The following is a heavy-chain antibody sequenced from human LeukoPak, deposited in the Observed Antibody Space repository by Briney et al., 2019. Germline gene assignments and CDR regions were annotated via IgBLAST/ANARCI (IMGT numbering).Heavy chain of an antibody. CDR1: GFTFSTYS. J-gene: IGHJ4*02. CDR3: AKFTPSYCSGGSCYSVGSFDY. V-gene: IGHV3-21*01. D-gene: IGHD2-15*01. Sequence: GGSLRLSCAASGFTFSTYSMNWVRQAPGKGLEWVSSISSSSTDIYYGDSVKGRFTISRDNAKTSLYLQMNSLRAEDTAVYYCAKFTPSYCSGGSCYSVGSFDYWGQGTLVTVSS. CDR2: ISSSSTDI.